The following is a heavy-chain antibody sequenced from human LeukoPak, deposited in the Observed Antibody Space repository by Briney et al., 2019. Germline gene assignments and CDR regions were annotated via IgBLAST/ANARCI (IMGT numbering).Heavy chain of an antibody. D-gene: IGHD3-22*01. Sequence: SVKVSCKASGGTFSSYAISWVRQAPGQGLEWMGGIIPIFGTANYAQKFQGRVTITADESTSTAYMELSSLRSEDTAVYYCARDLGDYYDSSGHRVFGQFDPWGQGTLVTVSS. V-gene: IGHV1-69*13. CDR1: GGTFSSYA. CDR2: IIPIFGTA. J-gene: IGHJ5*02. CDR3: ARDLGDYYDSSGHRVFGQFDP.